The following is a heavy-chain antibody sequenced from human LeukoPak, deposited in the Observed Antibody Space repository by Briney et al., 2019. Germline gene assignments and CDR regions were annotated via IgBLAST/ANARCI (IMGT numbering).Heavy chain of an antibody. Sequence: ASVKVSCKASGYTFTSYAMHWVRQAPGQRLEWMGWINAGNGNTKYSQKFQGRVTITRDTSASTAYIELSSLRSEDTAVYYCARDAHMTTVTSGYYYGMDVWGKGTTVTVSS. CDR3: ARDAHMTTVTSGYYYGMDV. V-gene: IGHV1-3*01. CDR1: GYTFTSYA. CDR2: INAGNGNT. D-gene: IGHD4-17*01. J-gene: IGHJ6*04.